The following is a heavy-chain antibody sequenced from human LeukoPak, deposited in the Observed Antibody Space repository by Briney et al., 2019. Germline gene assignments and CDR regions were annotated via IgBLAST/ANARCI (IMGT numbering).Heavy chain of an antibody. Sequence: GGSLRLSCAASGFTFSSYWMSWVRQAPGKGLEWVANIKQDGSEKYYVDSVKGRFTISRDNAKNSLYLQMNSLRAEDTAVYYCARDFFYSSSWYAAYYHYGMDVWGQGTTVTVSS. CDR2: IKQDGSEK. CDR1: GFTFSSYW. D-gene: IGHD6-13*01. V-gene: IGHV3-7*01. CDR3: ARDFFYSSSWYAAYYHYGMDV. J-gene: IGHJ6*02.